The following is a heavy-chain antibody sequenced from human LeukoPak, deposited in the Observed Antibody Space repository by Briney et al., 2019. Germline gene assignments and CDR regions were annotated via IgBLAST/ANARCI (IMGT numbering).Heavy chain of an antibody. V-gene: IGHV1-69*05. Sequence: SVKVSCKASGGTFSSYAISWVRQAPGQGLEWMGGIIPIFGTANYAQKFQGRVTITTDESTSTTYMELSSLRSEDTAVYYCARGLNCSSTSCYQGSWFVPWGQGTLVTVSS. J-gene: IGHJ5*02. CDR2: IIPIFGTA. D-gene: IGHD2-2*01. CDR1: GGTFSSYA. CDR3: ARGLNCSSTSCYQGSWFVP.